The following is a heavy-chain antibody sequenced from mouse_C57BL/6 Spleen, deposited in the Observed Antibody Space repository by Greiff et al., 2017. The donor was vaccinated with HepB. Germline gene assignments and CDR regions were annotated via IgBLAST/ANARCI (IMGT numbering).Heavy chain of an antibody. D-gene: IGHD1-1*01. CDR2: ISSGSSTI. CDR3: ARRSTVPAMDY. V-gene: IGHV5-17*01. CDR1: GFTFSDYG. J-gene: IGHJ4*01. Sequence: EVQLVESGGGLVKPGGSLKLSCAASGFTFSDYGMHWVRQAPEKGLEWVAYISSGSSTIYYADTVKGRFTISRDNAKNTLFLQMTSLRSEDTAMYYCARRSTVPAMDYWGQGTSVTVSS.